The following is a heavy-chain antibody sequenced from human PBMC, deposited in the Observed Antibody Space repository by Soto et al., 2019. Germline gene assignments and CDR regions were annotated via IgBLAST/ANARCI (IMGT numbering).Heavy chain of an antibody. CDR3: ASSPPGVTVPKGPDC. J-gene: IGHJ4*02. V-gene: IGHV3-23*01. CDR1: GFSFNSYA. D-gene: IGHD6-19*01. Sequence: EVQLLESGGGLVQPGGSLRLSCAASGFSFNSYAMSWVRQAPGKGLEWVSAISGSGGSTYYADSVKGRFTISRDNSKNMLFLQVDSLRAEASALYYCASSPPGVTVPKGPDCWGQGTLVTVSS. CDR2: ISGSGGST.